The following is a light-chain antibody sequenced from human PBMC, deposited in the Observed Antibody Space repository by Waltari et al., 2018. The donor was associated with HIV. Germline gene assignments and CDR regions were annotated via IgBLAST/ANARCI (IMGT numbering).Light chain of an antibody. CDR1: SLRSYY. CDR2: GKN. J-gene: IGLJ1*01. Sequence: TVTITCQGDSLRSYYASWYQQKPGRAPLLVISGKNNRPSGIPDRFSGSSSGNTASLTITGTQADDEADYYCNSRDSSGYSYVFGSGTKVTIL. CDR3: NSRDSSGYSYV. V-gene: IGLV3-19*01.